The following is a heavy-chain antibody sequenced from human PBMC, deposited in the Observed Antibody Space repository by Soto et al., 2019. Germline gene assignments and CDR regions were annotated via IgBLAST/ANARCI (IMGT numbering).Heavy chain of an antibody. CDR3: ARRRSGPTFFDY. V-gene: IGHV4-59*08. CDR1: GGSISSYY. Sequence: PSETLSLTYTVSGGSISSYYWSWIRQPPGKGLEWIGFIYYSGSTNYNPSLKSRVTISVDTSKNRFSLKLSSVTAADTAVYYCARRRSGPTFFDYWGQGTLVTVSS. D-gene: IGHD3-10*01. J-gene: IGHJ4*02. CDR2: IYYSGST.